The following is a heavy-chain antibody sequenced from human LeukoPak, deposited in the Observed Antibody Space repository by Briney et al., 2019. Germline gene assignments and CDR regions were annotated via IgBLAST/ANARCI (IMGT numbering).Heavy chain of an antibody. J-gene: IGHJ4*02. CDR1: GYTFSNYA. CDR3: ARDYYDNSGDEY. CDR2: INAGDGNT. Sequence: ASVKVSCKASGYTFSNYAMHWVRQAPGQRLEWMGWINAGDGNTKYSQKFQGRVTITRDTSASTAYMELNSLRSEDTAVYYCARDYYDNSGDEYWGQGTLVTVSS. D-gene: IGHD3-22*01. V-gene: IGHV1-3*01.